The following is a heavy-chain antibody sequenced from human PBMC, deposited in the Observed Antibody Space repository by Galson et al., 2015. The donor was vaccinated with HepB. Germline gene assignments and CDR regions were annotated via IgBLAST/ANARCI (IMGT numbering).Heavy chain of an antibody. CDR2: INHSGST. CDR1: GGSFSGFY. V-gene: IGHV4-34*01. Sequence: LSLTCAVYGGSFSGFYWTWIRQPPGKGLEWIGEINHSGSTNYNPSLKSRVTISVDMSENQFSLRLTSVTAADTAVYYCARLLGGTTWVAFDIWGHGRMVIVSS. CDR3: ARLLGGTTWVAFDI. J-gene: IGHJ3*02. D-gene: IGHD1-1*01.